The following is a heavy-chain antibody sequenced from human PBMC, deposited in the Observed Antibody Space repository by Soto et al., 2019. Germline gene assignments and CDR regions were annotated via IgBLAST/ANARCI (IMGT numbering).Heavy chain of an antibody. J-gene: IGHJ4*02. D-gene: IGHD3-10*01. V-gene: IGHV1-69*13. CDR2: IIPIFGTA. Sequence: AASVKVSCKASGGTFSSYAISWVRQAPGQGLEWMGGIIPIFGTANYAQKFQGRVTITADESTSTAYMELSSLRSEDTAVYYCARGYYGSGSYYPIDYWGQGTLVTVSS. CDR1: GGTFSSYA. CDR3: ARGYYGSGSYYPIDY.